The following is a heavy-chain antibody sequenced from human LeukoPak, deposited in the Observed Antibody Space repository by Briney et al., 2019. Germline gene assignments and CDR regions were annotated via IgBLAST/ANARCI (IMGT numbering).Heavy chain of an antibody. CDR1: GFTFSSYW. V-gene: IGHV3-7*01. CDR2: IKQDGSEK. J-gene: IGHJ3*02. Sequence: GGSLRLSCAASGFTFSSYWMSWVRQAPGKGLEGVAIIKQDGSEKSYVDSVKGRFTIPRDNAKNSLYLQMNSLRAEDTAVYYCASLVVITTPDAFDIWGQGTRVTVSS. CDR3: ASLVVITTPDAFDI. D-gene: IGHD3-22*01.